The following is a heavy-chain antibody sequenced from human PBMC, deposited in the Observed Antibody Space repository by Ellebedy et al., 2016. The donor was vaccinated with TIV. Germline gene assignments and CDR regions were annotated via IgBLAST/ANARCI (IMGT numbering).Heavy chain of an antibody. CDR3: ARDNFGSLDY. V-gene: IGHV4-59*01. CDR2: VCHTGSP. J-gene: IGHJ4*02. CDR1: GGSMNDNC. D-gene: IGHD3-10*01. Sequence: SETLSLTXTLSGGSMNDNCWSWIRLPPGKGLEWVGYVCHTGSPNNNPSLKSRLTMSLDTSKNQFSLKVSSVTAADTAVYYCARDNFGSLDYWGQGTLVTVAS.